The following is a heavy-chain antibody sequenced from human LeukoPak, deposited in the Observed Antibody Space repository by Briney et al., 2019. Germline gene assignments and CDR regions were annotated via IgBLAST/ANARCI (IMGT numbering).Heavy chain of an antibody. D-gene: IGHD6-6*01. Sequence: SETLSLTCAVYGGSFSGYYWSWIRQPPGKGMEWIGEINHSGSTNYNPSLKSRVTISVDTSKNQFSLKLSSVTAADTAVYYCARGMVIAARSFFDYWGQGTLVTVSS. V-gene: IGHV4-34*01. CDR1: GGSFSGYY. CDR2: INHSGST. J-gene: IGHJ4*02. CDR3: ARGMVIAARSFFDY.